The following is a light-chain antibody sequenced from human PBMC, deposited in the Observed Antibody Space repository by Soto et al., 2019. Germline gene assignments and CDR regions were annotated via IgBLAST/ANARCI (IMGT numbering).Light chain of an antibody. V-gene: IGKV3-11*01. Sequence: EIVLTQSPDTLSLSPGERATLSCRASQSVGSSLAWYQQKPGQAPRLLIYDASNRATGIPARFSGSGSGTDITLTISSLDPEDFAVYYCQQRSNWPPEVTFGPGTKVDIK. J-gene: IGKJ3*01. CDR3: QQRSNWPPEVT. CDR2: DAS. CDR1: QSVGSS.